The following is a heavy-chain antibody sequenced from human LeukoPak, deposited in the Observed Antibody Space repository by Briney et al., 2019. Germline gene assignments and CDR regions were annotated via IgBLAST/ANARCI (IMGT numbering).Heavy chain of an antibody. V-gene: IGHV4-34*01. D-gene: IGHD5-18*01. Sequence: SETLSLTCAVYGGSFSGYYWSWIRQPPGKGLEWIGEINHSGGTNYNPSLKSRVTISVDTSKNQFSLKLSSVTAADTAVYYCARLKGIQLWTFDYWGQGTLVTVSS. CDR2: INHSGGT. J-gene: IGHJ4*02. CDR3: ARLKGIQLWTFDY. CDR1: GGSFSGYY.